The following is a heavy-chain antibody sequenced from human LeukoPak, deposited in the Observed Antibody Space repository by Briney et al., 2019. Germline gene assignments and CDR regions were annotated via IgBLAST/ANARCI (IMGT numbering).Heavy chain of an antibody. CDR2: INPDSGGS. J-gene: IGHJ4*02. CDR3: ARDMTGGIWARATSFDH. Sequence: GASVTVSCKASGYTFSAFYIHWVRQAPGQGPEWMGWINPDSGGSEYGQKFQGRVTFTSDTSSTTVYMEVRSLKSDDTAVYYCARDMTGGIWARATSFDHWGQGTLVTVSS. CDR1: GYTFSAFY. D-gene: IGHD1-14*01. V-gene: IGHV1-2*02.